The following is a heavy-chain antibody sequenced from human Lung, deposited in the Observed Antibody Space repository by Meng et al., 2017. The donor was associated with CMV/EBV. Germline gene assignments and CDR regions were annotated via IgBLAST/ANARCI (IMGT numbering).Heavy chain of an antibody. CDR3: AKDIHYGIVVVPAANNYYYGMDV. Sequence: SXKISCAASGFTFDDYAMHWVRQAPGKGLEWVSGISWNSGSIGYADSVKGRFTISRDNAKNSLYLQMNSLRAEDTALYYCAKDIHYGIVVVPAANNYYYGMDVWGQGTTVNGAS. CDR1: GFTFDDYA. D-gene: IGHD2-2*01. V-gene: IGHV3-9*01. CDR2: ISWNSGSI. J-gene: IGHJ6*02.